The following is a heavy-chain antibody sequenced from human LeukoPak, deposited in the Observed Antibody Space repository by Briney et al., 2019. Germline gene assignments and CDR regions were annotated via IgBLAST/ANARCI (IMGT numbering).Heavy chain of an antibody. CDR2: INHSGST. V-gene: IGHV4-34*01. J-gene: IGHJ4*02. Sequence: SETLSLTCAVYGGSFSGYYWSWIRQPPGKGLEWIGEINHSGSTNYNPSLKSRVTISVDTSKNQFSLKLSSVTAADTAVYYCARGNDYGDYDYDYWGQGTLVTVSS. CDR1: GGSFSGYY. CDR3: ARGNDYGDYDYDY. D-gene: IGHD4-17*01.